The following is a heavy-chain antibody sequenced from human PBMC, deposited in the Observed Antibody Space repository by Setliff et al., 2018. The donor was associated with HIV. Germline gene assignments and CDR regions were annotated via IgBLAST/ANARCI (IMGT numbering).Heavy chain of an antibody. D-gene: IGHD2-15*01. CDR3: AKDGISGGAYPPYYFDY. CDR1: GFTFNTYA. J-gene: IGHJ4*01. CDR2: ISGSGAST. Sequence: GGSLRLSCAASGFTFNTYAMSWVRQAPGKGLEWVSVISGSGASTFYADSVKGRFTISRDNSRSTLYLQMNGLRVEDTAVYYCAKDGISGGAYPPYYFDYWGHGTLVTVSS. V-gene: IGHV3-23*01.